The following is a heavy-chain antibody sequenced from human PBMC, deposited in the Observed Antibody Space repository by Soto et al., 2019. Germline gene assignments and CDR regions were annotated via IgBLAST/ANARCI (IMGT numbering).Heavy chain of an antibody. Sequence: QVQLQESGPGLVKPSETLSLTCTVSGGSISSYYWSWIRQPPGKGLEWIGYIYYSGSTNYNPSLKSRVTISVDTSKNQFSLKLSSVTAADTAVYYCARSERYYDILTGYYSYYYYMDVWGKGTTVTVSS. D-gene: IGHD3-9*01. CDR2: IYYSGST. CDR1: GGSISSYY. V-gene: IGHV4-59*01. CDR3: ARSERYYDILTGYYSYYYYMDV. J-gene: IGHJ6*03.